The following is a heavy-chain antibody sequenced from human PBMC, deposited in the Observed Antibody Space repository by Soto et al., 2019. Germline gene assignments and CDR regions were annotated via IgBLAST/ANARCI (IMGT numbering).Heavy chain of an antibody. V-gene: IGHV3-30-3*01. Sequence: QVQLVESGGGVVQPGRSLRLSCAASGFTLSSYAMHWVRQAPGKGLEWVAVISYDGSNKYYADSVKGRFTISRDNSKNTLYLQMNSLRAKVTAVYYCARGPYPTVTKYYYYYGMDVWGQGTTVTVSS. CDR1: GFTLSSYA. CDR2: ISYDGSNK. J-gene: IGHJ6*02. CDR3: ARGPYPTVTKYYYYYGMDV. D-gene: IGHD4-17*01.